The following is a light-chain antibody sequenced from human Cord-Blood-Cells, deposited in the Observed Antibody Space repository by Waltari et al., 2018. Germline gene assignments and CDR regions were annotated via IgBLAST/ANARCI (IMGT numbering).Light chain of an antibody. J-gene: IGLJ1*01. Sequence: QSVLTQPPSVSGAPGQRVTISCTGSSSNIGAGYDAHWHQQLPGTAPKLLTYTHRNRPSGLPDRFSGSKSGTSASLAITGLQAEDEADYYCQSYDSSLSAYVFGTGTKVTVL. V-gene: IGLV1-40*01. CDR2: THR. CDR3: QSYDSSLSAYV. CDR1: SSNIGAGYD.